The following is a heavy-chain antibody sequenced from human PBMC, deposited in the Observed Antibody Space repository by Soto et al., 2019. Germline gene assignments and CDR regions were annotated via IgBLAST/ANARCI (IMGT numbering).Heavy chain of an antibody. V-gene: IGHV3-23*01. Sequence: GGSLRLSCAASGFTFSSYAMSWVRQAPGKGLEWVSAISGNGGSTYYANSVKGRFTISRDNSKNTLYLQMGSLTTEDMAVYYCARDRLHYGTMDVWGRGTTVTVSS. CDR2: ISGNGGST. CDR3: ARDRLHYGTMDV. CDR1: GFTFSSYA. D-gene: IGHD4-17*01. J-gene: IGHJ6*04.